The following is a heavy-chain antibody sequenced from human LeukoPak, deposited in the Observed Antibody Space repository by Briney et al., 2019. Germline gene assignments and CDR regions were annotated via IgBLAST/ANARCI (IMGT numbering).Heavy chain of an antibody. CDR2: IWYDGSNK. V-gene: IGHV3-33*01. J-gene: IGHJ6*02. CDR3: ARGRDYGSGIEDV. CDR1: GFTFSSYG. D-gene: IGHD3-10*01. Sequence: PGRTLRLSCAASGFTFSSYGMHWVRQAPGKGLEGGAVIWYDGSNKYYADSMKGRFTISRDDSKNTLYLQMNSLRAEDTAVYYCARGRDYGSGIEDVWGQGTTVTVS.